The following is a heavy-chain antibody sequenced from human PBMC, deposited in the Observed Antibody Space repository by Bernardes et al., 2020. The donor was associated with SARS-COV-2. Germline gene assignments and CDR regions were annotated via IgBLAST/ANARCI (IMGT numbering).Heavy chain of an antibody. CDR1: GFTVAPYG. V-gene: IGHV3-33*01. Sequence: GGYLSHSSGASGFTVAPYGMHWVRPAPGKGLEWVAIIWHDGSNRYYADSVKGRFTISRDNSKNTLYLDMNSPRAEDTALYYCVRMGLFGEISLYWAGAFDIWGQGTMVTVSS. D-gene: IGHD3-16*02. CDR2: IWHDGSNR. J-gene: IGHJ3*02. CDR3: VRMGLFGEISLYWAGAFDI.